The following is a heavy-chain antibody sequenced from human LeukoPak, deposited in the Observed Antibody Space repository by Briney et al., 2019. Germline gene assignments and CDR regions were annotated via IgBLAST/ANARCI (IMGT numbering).Heavy chain of an antibody. CDR1: GGTFSSYA. CDR2: IIPIFGTA. V-gene: IGHV1-69*13. CDR3: ARDGRGSYPYYFDY. J-gene: IGHJ4*02. Sequence: SVKVSCKASGGTFSSYAISWVRQAPGQGLEWMGGIIPIFGTANYAQKFQGRVTITADESTSTAYMELSSLRSDDTAVYYCARDGRGSYPYYFDYWGQGTLVTVSS. D-gene: IGHD1-26*01.